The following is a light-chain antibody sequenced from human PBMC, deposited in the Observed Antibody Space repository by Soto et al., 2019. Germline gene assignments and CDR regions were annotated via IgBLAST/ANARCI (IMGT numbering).Light chain of an antibody. J-gene: IGKJ4*01. CDR3: IQDYNYPLT. CDR2: TTS. CDR1: RVINNW. V-gene: IGKV1-12*01. Sequence: DIQTTQSPSSVSASAGDRVTITCVASRVINNWLAWYQQKPGKAPRLLIYTTSILQSGVPSRFSGSGSGTDFTLTISSLQPEDFATYYCIQDYNYPLTFGGGTKLDIK.